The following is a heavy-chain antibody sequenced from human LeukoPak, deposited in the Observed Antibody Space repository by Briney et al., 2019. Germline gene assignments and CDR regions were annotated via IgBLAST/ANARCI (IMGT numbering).Heavy chain of an antibody. CDR3: ARDGDSGWYFDY. CDR1: GFTFSSYA. Sequence: GGSLRLSCAASGFTFSSYAMSWVRQGPGKGLEWVSAVSGSGVSTYYADSVKGRFTISRDNSKNSLYLQMNSLRAEDTAVYYCARDGDSGWYFDYWGQGTLVTVSS. D-gene: IGHD6-19*01. CDR2: VSGSGVST. V-gene: IGHV3-23*01. J-gene: IGHJ4*02.